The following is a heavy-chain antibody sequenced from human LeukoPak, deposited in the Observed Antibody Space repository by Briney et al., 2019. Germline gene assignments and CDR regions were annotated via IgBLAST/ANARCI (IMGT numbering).Heavy chain of an antibody. D-gene: IGHD1-26*01. Sequence: GESLRLSCEASGFTFSDYWMHWVRQAPGKGLEWVANIEEDGTDKYYVDSVVGRFTISRDNDQNLLYLHMNSLRAEDTGLYYCAKSGGFFDTWGQGTLVTVSS. CDR3: AKSGGFFDT. CDR2: IEEDGTDK. J-gene: IGHJ4*02. CDR1: GFTFSDYW. V-gene: IGHV3-7*01.